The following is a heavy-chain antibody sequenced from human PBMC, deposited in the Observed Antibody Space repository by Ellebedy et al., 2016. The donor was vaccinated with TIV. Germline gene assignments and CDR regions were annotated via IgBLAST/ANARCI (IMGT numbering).Heavy chain of an antibody. CDR1: GFSLNTSRVG. J-gene: IGHJ4*02. CDR2: IYWDDGK. V-gene: IGHV2-5*02. Sequence: SGPTLMKPTQTLTLTCTFSGFSLNTSRVGVGWILQPPGKAREWLALIYWDDGKRYSPSLKSRITLTKDTSKNQLVLTMTNMDPVDTDTYYCAHGDDNCYDYWGQGTLVTVSS. CDR3: AHGDDNCYDY. D-gene: IGHD1-20*01.